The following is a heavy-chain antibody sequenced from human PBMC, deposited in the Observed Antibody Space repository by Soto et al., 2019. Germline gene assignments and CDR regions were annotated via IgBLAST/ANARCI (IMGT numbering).Heavy chain of an antibody. Sequence: QVQLQESGPGLVKPSQTLSLTCTVSGGFISSGDYYWSWIRQSPGKGLEWIGHIYDRGSTYSNPSLNSRVFILVDTSKNQFSLNLNSVTAADTAVYYCARGLSGDKVDYWGRGTLVTVSS. J-gene: IGHJ4*02. CDR3: ARGLSGDKVDY. CDR2: IYDRGST. CDR1: GGFISSGDYY. D-gene: IGHD7-27*01. V-gene: IGHV4-30-4*01.